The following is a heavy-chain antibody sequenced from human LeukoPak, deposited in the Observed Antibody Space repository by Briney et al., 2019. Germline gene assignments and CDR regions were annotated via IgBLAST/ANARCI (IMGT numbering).Heavy chain of an antibody. Sequence: SETLSLTCTVSGDSISSYYWSWIRQPPGKGLEWIGYIYYSGSTNYKPSPKSRVTISVDTSKNQFSLKLSSVTAADTAVYYCARSGYRYGADALDIWGQGTMVTVSS. J-gene: IGHJ3*02. V-gene: IGHV4-59*01. CDR3: ARSGYRYGADALDI. CDR2: IYYSGST. CDR1: GDSISSYY. D-gene: IGHD5-18*01.